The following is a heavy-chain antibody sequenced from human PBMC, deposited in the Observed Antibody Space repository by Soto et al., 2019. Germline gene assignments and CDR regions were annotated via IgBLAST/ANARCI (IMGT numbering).Heavy chain of an antibody. Sequence: SETLSLTCTVSGGSVSSPDFYWSWIRQPPGKGLEWIGFVYFSGSTNYNHSLQSRVTISVDTSKNQFSLRLTSVTAADTALYYCARVASAVNFDYWGQGTLVTVFS. V-gene: IGHV4-61*08. CDR3: ARVASAVNFDY. J-gene: IGHJ4*02. D-gene: IGHD3-10*01. CDR1: GGSVSSPDFY. CDR2: VYFSGST.